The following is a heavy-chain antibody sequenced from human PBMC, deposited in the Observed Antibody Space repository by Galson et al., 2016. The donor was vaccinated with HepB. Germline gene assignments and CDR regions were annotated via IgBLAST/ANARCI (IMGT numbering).Heavy chain of an antibody. Sequence: SLRLSCAASGFTISNYVMTWVRQAPGMGLEWVSGISTTGSTTYSADSVKGRFTISRDNSKNTRYLQMSGLRADDTAVYYCAKTPKKGENGGLLNYWGQGILVTVSS. CDR3: AKTPKKGENGGLLNY. D-gene: IGHD2-15*01. CDR1: GFTISNYV. V-gene: IGHV3-23*01. CDR2: ISTTGSTT. J-gene: IGHJ1*01.